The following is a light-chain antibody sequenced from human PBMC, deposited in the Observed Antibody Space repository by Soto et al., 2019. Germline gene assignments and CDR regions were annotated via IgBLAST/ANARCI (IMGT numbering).Light chain of an antibody. CDR3: MQRIEFPIT. J-gene: IGKJ5*01. V-gene: IGKV2-28*01. CDR2: MGS. CDR1: QSLLHKNGNNY. Sequence: DIVMTQYPLSLPVTPGEAASISCRSSQSLLHKNGNNYFNWYLQKQGQSPQVXIYMGSKRASGVPDRFSGSGSGTYFTLKISRVEAEDAGVYYCMQRIEFPITFGQGTRLEIK.